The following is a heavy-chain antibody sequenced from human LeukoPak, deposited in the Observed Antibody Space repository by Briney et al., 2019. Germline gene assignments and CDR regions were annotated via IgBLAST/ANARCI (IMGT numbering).Heavy chain of an antibody. CDR1: GFTFSSYA. CDR2: ISYDGSNK. Sequence: PGGSLRLSCAASGFTFSSYAMHWVRQAPGKGLEWVAVISYDGSNKYYADSVKGRFTISRDNSKNTLYLQMNSLRAEDTAVYYCAKSQGAYDFWSGYYLPYYYYYMDVWGKGTTVTVSS. V-gene: IGHV3-30*04. J-gene: IGHJ6*03. D-gene: IGHD3-3*01. CDR3: AKSQGAYDFWSGYYLPYYYYYMDV.